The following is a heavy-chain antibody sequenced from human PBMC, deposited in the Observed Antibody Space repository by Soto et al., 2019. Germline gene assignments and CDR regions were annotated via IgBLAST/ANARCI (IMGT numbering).Heavy chain of an antibody. CDR2: MNPNSGNT. CDR1: GYTFTSYD. Sequence: ASVKVSCKAAGYTFTSYDINWVRQATGQGLEWMGWMNPNSGNTGYAQKFQGRVTMTRNTSISTAYMELSSLRSKDTAVYYCARGITIFGVVTHPPDYWGQGTLVTVSS. J-gene: IGHJ4*02. CDR3: ARGITIFGVVTHPPDY. V-gene: IGHV1-8*01. D-gene: IGHD3-3*01.